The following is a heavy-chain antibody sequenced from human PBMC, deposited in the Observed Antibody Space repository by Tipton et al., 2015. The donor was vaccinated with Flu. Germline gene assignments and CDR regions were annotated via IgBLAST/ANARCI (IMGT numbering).Heavy chain of an antibody. V-gene: IGHV4-4*07. J-gene: IGHJ3*02. D-gene: IGHD1-26*01. Sequence: TLSLTCTVSGDSTNIYSLNWIRQPAGKGLEWIGRVFASGSTNYNPSLDSRVTMSVDTSKNQFSLRLTSVTAADTAVYYCVRVIVGASRTFDIWGQGTMVTVSS. CDR3: VRVIVGASRTFDI. CDR1: GDSTNIYS. CDR2: VFASGST.